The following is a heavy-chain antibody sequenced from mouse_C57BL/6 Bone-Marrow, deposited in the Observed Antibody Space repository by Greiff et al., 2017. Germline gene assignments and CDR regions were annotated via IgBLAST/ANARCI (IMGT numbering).Heavy chain of an antibody. V-gene: IGHV1-76*01. CDR1: GNTFTDYY. J-gene: IGHJ4*01. Sequence: QVQLQQSGAELVRPGASVKLSCKATGNTFTDYYINWVKQRPGQGLEWISRIYPGSGNTYYNEKFKGKATLTAEKSSSTAYMQLSSLTSEDSAVYFCARTPLITTRAMDYWGQGTSVTVSS. CDR2: IYPGSGNT. D-gene: IGHD1-1*01. CDR3: ARTPLITTRAMDY.